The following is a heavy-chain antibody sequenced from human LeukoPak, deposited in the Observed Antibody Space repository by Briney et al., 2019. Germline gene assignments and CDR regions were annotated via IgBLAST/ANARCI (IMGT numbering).Heavy chain of an antibody. CDR3: ARLDSGDHGNIPH. J-gene: IGHJ1*01. D-gene: IGHD1-26*01. Sequence: SETLSLTCTVSGGSLSPYYWAWIRQPPGKGLEWIGYIYHTGTTRYNPSLNSRVTISVETSKNQFSLRLNSVTAADTAIYYCARLDSGDHGNIPHWGQGTLVTVSS. V-gene: IGHV4-59*08. CDR1: GGSLSPYY. CDR2: IYHTGTT.